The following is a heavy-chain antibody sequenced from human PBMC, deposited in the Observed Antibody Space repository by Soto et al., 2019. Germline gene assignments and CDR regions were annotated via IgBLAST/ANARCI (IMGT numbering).Heavy chain of an antibody. V-gene: IGHV1-3*01. Sequence: GXSVKVSCKATVYTFSSYTMNWVRQAPGQSLEWMGWINAGSGNTKYSQNFQGRVSITRDTSASTVYMELTGLTSEDTAVYYCARDTETLGPRANDALDIWGQGTMVTVSS. CDR3: ARDTETLGPRANDALDI. D-gene: IGHD3-3*02. CDR2: INAGSGNT. J-gene: IGHJ3*02. CDR1: VYTFSSYT.